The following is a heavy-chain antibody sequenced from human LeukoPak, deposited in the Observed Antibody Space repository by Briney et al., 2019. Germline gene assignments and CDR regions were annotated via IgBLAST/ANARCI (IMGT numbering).Heavy chain of an antibody. J-gene: IGHJ4*02. D-gene: IGHD2-21*02. V-gene: IGHV3-30*02. CDR1: GFTFSSYG. Sequence: GGSLRFSCAASGFTFSSYGMHWVRQAPGKGLEWVAFIRYDGSNKYYADSVKGRFTISRDNSKNTLYLQMNSLRAEDTAVYYCAKDVAGDPTIDYWGQGTLVTVSS. CDR2: IRYDGSNK. CDR3: AKDVAGDPTIDY.